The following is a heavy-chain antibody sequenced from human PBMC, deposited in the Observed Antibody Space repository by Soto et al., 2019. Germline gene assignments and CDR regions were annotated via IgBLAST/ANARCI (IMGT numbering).Heavy chain of an antibody. J-gene: IGHJ6*02. CDR2: IYHSGST. Sequence: QVQLQESGPGLVKPSGTLSLTCAVSGGSISSSNWWSWVRQPPGKGLEWIGEIYHSGSTNYNPSLQSRVTLSVDKSKNQFSLKLSSVTAAATAVYYCARVVGGSSYGMDVWGQGPTVTVSS. CDR1: GGSISSSNW. CDR3: ARVVGGSSYGMDV. V-gene: IGHV4-4*02. D-gene: IGHD3-10*01.